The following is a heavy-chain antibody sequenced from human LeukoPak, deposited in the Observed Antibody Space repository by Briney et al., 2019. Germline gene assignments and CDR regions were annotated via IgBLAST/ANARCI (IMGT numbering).Heavy chain of an antibody. V-gene: IGHV4-59*01. CDR3: ARLLIAAADDAFDI. D-gene: IGHD6-13*01. J-gene: IGHJ3*02. CDR2: IYYSGST. Sequence: PSETLSLICTVSGGSISSYYWSWIRQPPGKGLEWIGYIYYSGSTNYNPSLKSRVTISVDTSKNQFSLKLSSVTAADTAVYYCARLLIAAADDAFDIWGQGTMVTVSS. CDR1: GGSISSYY.